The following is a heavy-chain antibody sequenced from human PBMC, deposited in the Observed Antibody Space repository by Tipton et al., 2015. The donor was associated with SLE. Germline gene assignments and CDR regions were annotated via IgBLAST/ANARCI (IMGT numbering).Heavy chain of an antibody. CDR2: ISYDGSNK. CDR3: ARDRSSSWPIFDY. CDR1: GFTFSSYA. D-gene: IGHD6-13*01. Sequence: SLRLSCAASGFTFSSYAMHWVRQAPGKGLEWVTVISYDGSNKYYADSVKGRFTISRDNSKNTLYLQMNSLRAEDTAVYYCARDRSSSWPIFDYWGQGTLVTVSS. J-gene: IGHJ4*02. V-gene: IGHV3-30-3*01.